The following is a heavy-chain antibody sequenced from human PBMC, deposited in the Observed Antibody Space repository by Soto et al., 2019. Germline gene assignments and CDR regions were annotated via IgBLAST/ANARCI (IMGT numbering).Heavy chain of an antibody. CDR3: ARDRGWSSSPGYFDN. V-gene: IGHV3-48*03. J-gene: IGHJ4*02. D-gene: IGHD6-6*01. CDR1: GFTFSNYE. CDR2: INSGSTI. Sequence: EVQLVESGGGLVQPGGSLRLSCAASGFTFSNYEMNWVRQAPGEGLEWVSYINSGSTIYYADSVKGRFTISRDNAKNSLYLQMNSLRAEDTAVYYCARDRGWSSSPGYFDNWGQGTLVTVSS.